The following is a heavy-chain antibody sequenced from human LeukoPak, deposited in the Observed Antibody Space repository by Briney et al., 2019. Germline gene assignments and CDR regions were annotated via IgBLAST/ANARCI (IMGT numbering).Heavy chain of an antibody. CDR2: ISENGGTT. Sequence: GGSLRLSCAASGFTFSSYALSWVRQAPGKGLEWVSAISENGGTTFYADSVKGRFIITRDNSKNTLYMQMNSLRGEDTAVYYRAKDYGPKQLVFFDSWGQGTLVTVSS. CDR3: AKDYGPKQLVFFDS. J-gene: IGHJ4*02. CDR1: GFTFSSYA. D-gene: IGHD6-13*01. V-gene: IGHV3-23*01.